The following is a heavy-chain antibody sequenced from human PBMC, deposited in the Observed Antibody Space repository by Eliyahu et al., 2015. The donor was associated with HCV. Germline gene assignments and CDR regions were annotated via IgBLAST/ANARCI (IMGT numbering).Heavy chain of an antibody. J-gene: IGHJ6*02. CDR2: INTGGSLI. CDR1: GFIFSTXX. CDR3: ARDPGYSFSADHGMDV. V-gene: IGHV3-21*01. D-gene: IGHD5-18*01. Sequence: EVQLVESGGGLVKPGGSLRLSCAASGFIFSTXXMYWVRQAPGKGLEWVASINTGGSLIYXAXSVRGRFTISRDNVENSLYLQMNSXRVEDTAVYYCARDPGYSFSADHGMDVWGQGTTVTVSS.